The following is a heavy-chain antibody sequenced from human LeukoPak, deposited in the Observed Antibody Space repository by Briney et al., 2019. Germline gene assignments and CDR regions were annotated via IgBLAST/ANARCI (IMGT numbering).Heavy chain of an antibody. CDR1: GFTVSSNY. V-gene: IGHV3-66*01. CDR3: ARDRYCSGGSCRSFAFDI. J-gene: IGHJ3*02. Sequence: PGGSLRLPCAASGFTVSSNYMSWVRQAPGKGLEWVSVIYSGGSTYYSESVKGRFTISRDNSKNTLYLQMNSLRAEDTAVYYCARDRYCSGGSCRSFAFDIWGQGTMVTVSS. CDR2: IYSGGST. D-gene: IGHD2-15*01.